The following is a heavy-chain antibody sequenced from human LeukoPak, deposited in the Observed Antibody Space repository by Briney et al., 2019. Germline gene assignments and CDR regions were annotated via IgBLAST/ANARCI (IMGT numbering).Heavy chain of an antibody. CDR3: ASLRLGELSITGRDY. Sequence: GASVKVSCKASGYTFTGYYMHWVRQAPGQGLEWMGWINPNSGGTNYAQKFQGRVTMTRDTSISTAYMELSRLRSDDTAVYYRASLRLGELSITGRDYWGQGTLVTVSS. D-gene: IGHD3-16*02. J-gene: IGHJ4*02. CDR1: GYTFTGYY. CDR2: INPNSGGT. V-gene: IGHV1-2*02.